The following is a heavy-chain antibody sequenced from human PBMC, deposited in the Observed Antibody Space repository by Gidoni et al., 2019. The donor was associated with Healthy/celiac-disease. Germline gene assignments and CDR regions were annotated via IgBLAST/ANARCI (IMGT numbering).Heavy chain of an antibody. D-gene: IGHD3-9*01. CDR1: GGSISRSGYY. CDR2: IYYRGST. J-gene: IGHJ3*02. V-gene: IGHV4-39*01. Sequence: QLQLQESGAGLVKPSENLSLTGTVAGGSISRSGYYWGWIRQPPGKGLEWIGSIYYRGSTYYNPSLKSRVTISVDTSKNQFSLKLSSVTAADTAVYYCARHGDDILTGYSFDAFDIWGQGTMVTVSS. CDR3: ARHGDDILTGYSFDAFDI.